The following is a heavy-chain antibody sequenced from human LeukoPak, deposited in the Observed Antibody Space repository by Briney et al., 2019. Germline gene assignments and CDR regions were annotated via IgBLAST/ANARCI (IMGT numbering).Heavy chain of an antibody. CDR3: ARAGRQWSRRYNWFDP. CDR2: INHSGST. Sequence: SETLSLTCAVYGGSFSGYYWSWIRQPPGKGLEWIGEINHSGSTNYNPSLKSRVTISVDTSKNQFSLKLSSVTAADTAVYYCARAGRQWSRRYNWFDPWGQGTLVTVSS. V-gene: IGHV4-34*01. D-gene: IGHD6-19*01. J-gene: IGHJ5*02. CDR1: GGSFSGYY.